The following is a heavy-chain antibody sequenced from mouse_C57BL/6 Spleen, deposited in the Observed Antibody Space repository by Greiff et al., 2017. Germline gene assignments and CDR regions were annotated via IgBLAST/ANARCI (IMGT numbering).Heavy chain of an antibody. CDR3: ARGGGTYWYFEV. V-gene: IGHV5-17*01. D-gene: IGHD4-1*01. Sequence: DVKLVESGGGLVKPGGSLKLSCAASGFTFSDYGMHWVRQAPEKGLEWVAYISSGSSTIYYADTVTGRFTISRDNAKNTLFLQMTSLRSEDTAMYYCARGGGTYWYFEVWGTGTTVTVSS. CDR2: ISSGSSTI. CDR1: GFTFSDYG. J-gene: IGHJ1*03.